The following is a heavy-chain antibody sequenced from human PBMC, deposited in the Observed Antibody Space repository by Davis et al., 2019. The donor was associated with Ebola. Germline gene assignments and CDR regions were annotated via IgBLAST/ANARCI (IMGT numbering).Heavy chain of an antibody. Sequence: ASVKVSCKASGYTFTSYGISWVRQAPGQGLEWMGWISAYNGNTNYAQKLQGRVTMTTDTSTSTAYMELRSLRSDDTAVYYCARVGKGKLDSLYFDYWGQGTLVTVSS. V-gene: IGHV1-18*04. CDR1: GYTFTSYG. D-gene: IGHD6-6*01. CDR3: ARVGKGKLDSLYFDY. CDR2: ISAYNGNT. J-gene: IGHJ4*02.